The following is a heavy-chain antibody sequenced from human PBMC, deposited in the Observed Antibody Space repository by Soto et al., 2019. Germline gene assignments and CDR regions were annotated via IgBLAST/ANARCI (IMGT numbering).Heavy chain of an antibody. D-gene: IGHD3-9*01. J-gene: IGHJ6*03. CDR2: INHSGTA. Sequence: QVHLEQWGAGLLNPSETLSLICAVYGGSLSGYYWSWVRQSPGKGLEWIGEINHSGTANYNPSLKTRGTISADASKHQFSLRLTSVTAADSATYYCASYHFLDLWTGSRHYMDVWSRGTPVTVSS. CDR3: ASYHFLDLWTGSRHYMDV. CDR1: GGSLSGYY. V-gene: IGHV4-34*01.